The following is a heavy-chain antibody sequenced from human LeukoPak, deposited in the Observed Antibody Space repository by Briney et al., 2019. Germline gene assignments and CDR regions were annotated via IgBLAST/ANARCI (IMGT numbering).Heavy chain of an antibody. D-gene: IGHD4-17*01. CDR1: GFTFSSYW. V-gene: IGHV3-7*01. Sequence: GGSLRLSCAASGFTFSSYWMSWVRQAPGKGLEWVANIKQDGSEKYYVDSVKGRFTISRDNAKNSLYLQMNSLRAEDTAVYYCARDLIGMTTVTPYYYYYMDVWGKGTTVTVSS. J-gene: IGHJ6*03. CDR2: IKQDGSEK. CDR3: ARDLIGMTTVTPYYYYYMDV.